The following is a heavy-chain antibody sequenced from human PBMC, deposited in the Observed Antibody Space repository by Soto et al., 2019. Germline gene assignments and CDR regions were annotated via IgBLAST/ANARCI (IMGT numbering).Heavy chain of an antibody. CDR1: GGSISSGVYY. CDR3: ARSTYDSSGYHLDYFDY. CDR2: IYYSGST. D-gene: IGHD3-22*01. J-gene: IGHJ4*02. Sequence: SETLSLTCTVSGGSISSGVYYWSWIRQPPGKGLEWIGYIYYSGSTYYNPSLKSRVTISVDTSKNQFSLKLSSVTAADTAVYHCARSTYDSSGYHLDYFDYWGQGTLVTVSS. V-gene: IGHV4-30-4*01.